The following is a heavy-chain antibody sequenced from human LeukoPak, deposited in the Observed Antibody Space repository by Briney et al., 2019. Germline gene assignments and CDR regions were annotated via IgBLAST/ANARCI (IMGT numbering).Heavy chain of an antibody. CDR3: ARDLRYGSGSYYAMPLDY. CDR1: GYTFTSYG. V-gene: IGHV1-18*01. D-gene: IGHD3-10*01. Sequence: GASVKVSCKASGYTFTSYGISWVLQAPGQGLEWMGWISAYNGNTNYAQKLQGRVTMTTDTSTSTAYMELRSLRSDDTAVYYCARDLRYGSGSYYAMPLDYWGQGTLVTVSS. J-gene: IGHJ4*02. CDR2: ISAYNGNT.